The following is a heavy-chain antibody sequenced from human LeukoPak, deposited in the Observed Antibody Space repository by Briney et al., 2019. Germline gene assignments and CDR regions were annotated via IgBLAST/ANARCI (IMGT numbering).Heavy chain of an antibody. V-gene: IGHV4-39*07. CDR3: ARGIGALVDY. D-gene: IGHD6-13*01. CDR2: LSYSGNT. J-gene: IGHJ4*02. CDR1: GDSISSPGYY. Sequence: SETLSLTCIVSGDSISSPGYYWGWIRQTPRKALEWIGSLSYSGNTYNNPSLKSRVSISVDTSKNQFSLNLSSVTAADTAVYYCARGIGALVDYWGQGTLVTVSS.